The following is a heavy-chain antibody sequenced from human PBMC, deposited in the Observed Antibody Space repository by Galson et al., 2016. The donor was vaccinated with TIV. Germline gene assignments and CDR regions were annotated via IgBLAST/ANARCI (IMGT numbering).Heavy chain of an antibody. D-gene: IGHD6-19*01. Sequence: SVKVSCKASGYTFRNYAMNWMRQAPGQGFEWMGWINTDTGHPTYAQGFTGRFVFSLHTSVNTAYLEITSLRTEDTAVYYCAREKAGPGYWGQGTLITVSS. CDR3: AREKAGPGY. CDR1: GYTFRNYA. CDR2: INTDTGHP. J-gene: IGHJ4*02. V-gene: IGHV7-4-1*02.